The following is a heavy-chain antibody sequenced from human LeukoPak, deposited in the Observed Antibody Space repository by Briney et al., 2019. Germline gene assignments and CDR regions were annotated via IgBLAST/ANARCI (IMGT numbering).Heavy chain of an antibody. J-gene: IGHJ6*02. CDR2: IGNDGRMM. CDR3: ARDASHFDSSGYFHNYCYGMDV. D-gene: IGHD3-22*01. CDR1: GFTLSSHP. V-gene: IGHV3-48*03. Sequence: GGSLRLSCAASGFTLSSHPMNWVRQAPGKGLEWVSYIGNDGRMMYYADSVKGRFTISRDSAKNSLYLQMNSLGADDTAVYYCARDASHFDSSGYFHNYCYGMDVWGQGTTVTVSS.